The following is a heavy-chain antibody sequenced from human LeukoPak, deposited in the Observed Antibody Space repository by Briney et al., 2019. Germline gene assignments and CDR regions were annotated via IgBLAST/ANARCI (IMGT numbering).Heavy chain of an antibody. V-gene: IGHV3-7*05. CDR3: AREAGIPPSTQQWPTSVDY. CDR2: IKQDGSEK. D-gene: IGHD5-18*01. Sequence: GGSLRLSCVASGFTFSSYWMSWVRQAPGKGLGWVANIKQDGSEKYYVDSVKGRFTISRDNAKNSLYLQMNSLRAEDTAVYYCAREAGIPPSTQQWPTSVDYWGQGTLVTVPS. CDR1: GFTFSSYW. J-gene: IGHJ4*02.